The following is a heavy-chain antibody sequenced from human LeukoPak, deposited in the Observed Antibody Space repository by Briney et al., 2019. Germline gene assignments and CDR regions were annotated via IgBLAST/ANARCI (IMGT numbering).Heavy chain of an antibody. V-gene: IGHV3-23*01. CDR2: ISGSGGST. J-gene: IGHJ4*02. CDR3: AKATGYSSSWTLFDY. D-gene: IGHD6-13*01. CDR1: GLTFSSYA. Sequence: PGGSLRLSCAASGLTFSSYAMSWVRQAPGKGLEWVSAISGSGGSTYYADSVKGRFTISRDNSKNTLYLQMNSLRAEDTAVYYCAKATGYSSSWTLFDYWGQGTLVTVSS.